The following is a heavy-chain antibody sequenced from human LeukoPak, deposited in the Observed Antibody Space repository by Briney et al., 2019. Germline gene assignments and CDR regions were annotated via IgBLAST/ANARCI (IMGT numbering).Heavy chain of an antibody. CDR1: GGSISSSSYY. J-gene: IGHJ4*02. CDR3: ASRYGSGSYYNGDY. V-gene: IGHV4-39*01. D-gene: IGHD3-10*01. CDR2: IYYSGST. Sequence: SETLSLTCTVSGGSISSSSYYWGGIRQPPGKGLEWIGSIYYSGSTYYNPSLKSRLTISVDTSKNQFSLKLSSVTDADTAVYYCASRYGSGSYYNGDYWGQGTLVTVSS.